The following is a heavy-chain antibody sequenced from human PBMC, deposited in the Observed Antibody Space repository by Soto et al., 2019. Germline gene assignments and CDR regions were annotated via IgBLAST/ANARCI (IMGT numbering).Heavy chain of an antibody. J-gene: IGHJ4*02. V-gene: IGHV4-4*07. D-gene: IGHD5-12*01. CDR1: GGSINTFY. CDR3: AREGSYSAYNFAHGIQLWSFDF. CDR2: IFSSGST. Sequence: SETLSFTCTVSGGSINTFYWSWVRQPAGKGLEWIGRIFSSGSTSFNPSLEXRVAMSVDTSKNHFSLNLSSVTAADMAVYYCAREGSYSAYNFAHGIQLWSFDFWGQGALVTVSS.